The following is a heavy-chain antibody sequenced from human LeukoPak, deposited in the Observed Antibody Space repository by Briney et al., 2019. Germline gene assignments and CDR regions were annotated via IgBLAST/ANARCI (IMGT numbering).Heavy chain of an antibody. CDR1: GDTFSSYA. D-gene: IGHD2-15*01. Sequence: SVKVSCKASGDTFSSYAISWVRQAPGQGLEWMGRIIPIFGIANYAQKFQGRVTITADKSTSTAYMELSSLRSEDTAVYYCAKSVVVVAWGMDVWGQGTTVTVSS. J-gene: IGHJ6*02. V-gene: IGHV1-69*04. CDR3: AKSVVVVAWGMDV. CDR2: IIPIFGIA.